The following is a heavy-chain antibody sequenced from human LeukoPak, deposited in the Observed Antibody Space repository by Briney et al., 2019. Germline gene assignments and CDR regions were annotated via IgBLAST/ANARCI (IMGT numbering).Heavy chain of an antibody. CDR1: RGSISSNNW. CDR2: IYHSGST. J-gene: IGHJ4*02. CDR3: ARDSGSYFDY. Sequence: PSGTLSLTCAVSRGSISSNNWWSWVRQPPGKRLEWIAEIYHSGSTNYNPSLKSRVTISVDTSKNQFSLKLSSVTAADTAVYYCARDSGSYFDYWGQGTLVTVSS. D-gene: IGHD1-26*01. V-gene: IGHV4-4*02.